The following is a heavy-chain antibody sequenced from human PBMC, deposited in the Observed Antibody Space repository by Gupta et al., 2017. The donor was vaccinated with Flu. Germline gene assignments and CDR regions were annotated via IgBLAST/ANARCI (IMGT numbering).Heavy chain of an antibody. CDR3: AKEIRPSSTTCYREYFDS. V-gene: IGHV3-23*01. CDR1: GFTFSSYA. CDR2: INGRGDAT. Sequence: EVQLLESGGGLAQPGGSLRLSCAASGFTFSSYAMSWVRQAPGKGLEWVSAINGRGDATYYADSVKGRFTISRDSSKNMLYLQMNSLRAEDTAVYYCAKEIRPSSTTCYREYFDSWGRGTLVTVSS. D-gene: IGHD2-2*02. J-gene: IGHJ4*02.